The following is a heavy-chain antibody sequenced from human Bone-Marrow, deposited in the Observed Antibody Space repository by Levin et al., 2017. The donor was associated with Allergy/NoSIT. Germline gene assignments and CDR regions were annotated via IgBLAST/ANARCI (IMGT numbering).Heavy chain of an antibody. D-gene: IGHD3-10*01. V-gene: IGHV3-30*18. Sequence: LSLTCAASGFSFTSQAMHWVRQAPGRGLEWVAIISKDESNKYYADSVEGRFTISRDNARNTLYLEMNSLRAEDTAVYYCAKPKYFGELTNFDYWGQGTLVTVSS. CDR2: ISKDESNK. J-gene: IGHJ4*02. CDR3: AKPKYFGELTNFDY. CDR1: GFSFTSQA.